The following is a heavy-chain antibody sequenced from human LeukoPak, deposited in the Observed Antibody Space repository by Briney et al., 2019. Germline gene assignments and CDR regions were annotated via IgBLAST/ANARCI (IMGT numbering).Heavy chain of an antibody. V-gene: IGHV3-30*04. D-gene: IGHD6-19*01. Sequence: PGRSLRLSCAASGFTFSNYAMHWVRQAPGKGLEWVAFISYDGRDKSYADSVKGRFTISRDNSKNTLYLQLNGLRAEDTTVYFCAREGDSVVAGSQGVFDIWGQGTMVTVSS. J-gene: IGHJ3*02. CDR2: ISYDGRDK. CDR3: AREGDSVVAGSQGVFDI. CDR1: GFTFSNYA.